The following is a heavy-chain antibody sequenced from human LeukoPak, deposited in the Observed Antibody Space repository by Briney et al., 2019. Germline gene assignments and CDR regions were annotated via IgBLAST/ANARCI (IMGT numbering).Heavy chain of an antibody. CDR2: IKQDGSEK. CDR3: ARDGELKAPYYYYGMDV. CDR1: GFTFSSYW. Sequence: PGGSLRLSCAASGFTFSSYWMSWVRQAPGKGLEWVANIKQDGSEKYYVDSVKGRFTISRDNAKNSLYLQMNSLRAEDTAVYYCARDGELKAPYYYYGMDVWGQGTTVTVSS. J-gene: IGHJ6*02. D-gene: IGHD1-26*01. V-gene: IGHV3-7*03.